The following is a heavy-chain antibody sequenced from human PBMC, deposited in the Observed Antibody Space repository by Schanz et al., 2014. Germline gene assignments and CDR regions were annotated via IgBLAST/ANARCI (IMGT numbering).Heavy chain of an antibody. V-gene: IGHV3-30-3*01. CDR3: AKDSTHIDIVLVPTAIDY. CDR2: ISYDGRNK. J-gene: IGHJ4*02. D-gene: IGHD2-2*01. CDR1: GFTFSSYA. Sequence: QVQLVESGGGVVQPGRSLRLSCAASGFTFSSYAMHWVRHAPGKGLEWVAVISYDGRNKYYADSVKGRFTISRDNSKNTLYLHMNTLRSEDTAVYYCAKDSTHIDIVLVPTAIDYWGQGTLVTVSS.